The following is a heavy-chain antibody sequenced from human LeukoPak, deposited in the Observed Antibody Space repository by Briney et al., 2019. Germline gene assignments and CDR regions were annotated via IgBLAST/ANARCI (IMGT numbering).Heavy chain of an antibody. CDR2: IYYSGST. CDR1: GGSISSYY. D-gene: IGHD3-22*01. Sequence: PSETLSLTCTVSGGSISSYYWSWIRQPPGKGLEWIGYIYYSGSTNYNPSLKSRVTISVDTSKNQFSLKLSSVTAADTAVYYCARVEADYYDSSGYYYLYFDLWGRGTLVTVSS. CDR3: ARVEADYYDSSGYYYLYFDL. J-gene: IGHJ2*01. V-gene: IGHV4-59*01.